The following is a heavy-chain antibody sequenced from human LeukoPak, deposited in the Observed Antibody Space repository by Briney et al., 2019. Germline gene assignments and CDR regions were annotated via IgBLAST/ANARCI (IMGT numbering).Heavy chain of an antibody. Sequence: ASVTVSCKASGGTFSSYAISWVRQAPGQGLEWMGGIIPIFGTANYAQKFQGRVTITADESTSTAYMELSSLRSEDTAVYYCAREGGYYPFDYWGQGTLVTVSS. CDR2: IIPIFGTA. CDR3: AREGGYYPFDY. J-gene: IGHJ4*02. CDR1: GGTFSSYA. V-gene: IGHV1-69*13. D-gene: IGHD3-22*01.